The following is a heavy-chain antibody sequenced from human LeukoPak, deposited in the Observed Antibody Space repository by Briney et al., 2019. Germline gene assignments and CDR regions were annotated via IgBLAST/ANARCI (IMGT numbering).Heavy chain of an antibody. J-gene: IGHJ4*02. D-gene: IGHD3-10*01. CDR2: IWYDGSNK. CDR3: ARDGYYGSGSFVERFDY. CDR1: GFTFSSYG. Sequence: GGSLRLSWAASGFTFSSYGMHWVRQAPGKGLEWVAVIWYDGSNKYYADSVKGRFTISRDNSKNTLYLQMNSLRAEDTAVYYCARDGYYGSGSFVERFDYWGQGTLVTVSS. V-gene: IGHV3-33*01.